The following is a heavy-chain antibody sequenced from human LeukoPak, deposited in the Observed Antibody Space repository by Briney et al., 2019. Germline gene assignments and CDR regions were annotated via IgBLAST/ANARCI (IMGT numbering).Heavy chain of an antibody. CDR3: ARHYQWLGHFDY. D-gene: IGHD6-19*01. J-gene: IGHJ4*02. CDR2: IYYSGST. Sequence: NPSETLSLTCTVSGGSISSYYWSWIRQPPGKGLEWIGYIYYSGSTNYNPSLKSRVTISVDTSKNQFSLKLSSVTAADTAVYYCARHYQWLGHFDYWGQGTLVTVSS. V-gene: IGHV4-59*08. CDR1: GGSISSYY.